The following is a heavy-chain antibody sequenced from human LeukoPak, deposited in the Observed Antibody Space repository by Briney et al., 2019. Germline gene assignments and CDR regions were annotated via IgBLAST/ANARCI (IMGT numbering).Heavy chain of an antibody. CDR1: GGSFSGYY. Sequence: SETLSLTCAVYGGSFSGYYWSWIRQPSGKGLEWIGEINHSGGTNYNPSLKSRVTISVDTSKNQFSLKLSSVTAADTAVYYCARARGVVIIPSVYYYYGMDVWGQGTTVTVSS. J-gene: IGHJ6*02. CDR3: ARARGVVIIPSVYYYYGMDV. V-gene: IGHV4-34*01. CDR2: INHSGGT. D-gene: IGHD3-3*01.